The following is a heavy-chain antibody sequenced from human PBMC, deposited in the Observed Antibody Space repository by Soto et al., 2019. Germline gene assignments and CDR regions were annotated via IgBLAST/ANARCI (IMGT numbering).Heavy chain of an antibody. Sequence: SETLSLTCAVYGGSFSGYYWSWIRQPPGKGLEWIGEINHSGSTNYNPSLKSRVTISVDTSKNQFSLKLSSVTAADTAVYYCARGLSNIVATPGGYASYYYYYMDVWGKGTTVTVSS. CDR1: GGSFSGYY. CDR3: ARGLSNIVATPGGYASYYYYYMDV. J-gene: IGHJ6*03. V-gene: IGHV4-34*01. CDR2: INHSGST. D-gene: IGHD5-12*01.